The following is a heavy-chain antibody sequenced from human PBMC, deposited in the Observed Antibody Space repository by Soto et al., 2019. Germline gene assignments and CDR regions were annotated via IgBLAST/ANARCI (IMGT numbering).Heavy chain of an antibody. Sequence: ETLSLTCAVSGYSISSGYYWGWIRQPPGKGLEWIGSIYHSGSTYYNPSLKSRVTISVDTSKNQFSLKLSSVTAADTAVCYCARDHGLLPHHGWFDPWGQGTLVTVSS. CDR3: ARDHGLLPHHGWFDP. J-gene: IGHJ5*02. D-gene: IGHD2-15*01. CDR1: GYSISSGYY. CDR2: IYHSGST. V-gene: IGHV4-38-2*02.